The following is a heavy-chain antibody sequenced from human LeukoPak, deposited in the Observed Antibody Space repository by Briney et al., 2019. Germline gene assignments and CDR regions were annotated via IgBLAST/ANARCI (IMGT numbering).Heavy chain of an antibody. Sequence: PGGSLRLSCAASGFTFTSYAMSWVRQAPGKGLEWVSVISGGSSTYYADSVKGRFTISRDNSKNTLYLQMNSLRGEDTAVYYCAKESGQLDVWGKGTTVTVSS. J-gene: IGHJ6*04. CDR2: ISGGSST. CDR1: GFTFTSYA. D-gene: IGHD3-3*01. CDR3: AKESGQLDV. V-gene: IGHV3-23*01.